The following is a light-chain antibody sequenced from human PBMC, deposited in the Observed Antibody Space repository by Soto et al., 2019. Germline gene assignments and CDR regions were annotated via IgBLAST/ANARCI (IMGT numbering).Light chain of an antibody. V-gene: IGKV3-15*01. CDR1: QSVSSY. Sequence: EIVLTQSPATLSLSPGERATLSCRASQSVSSYLAWYQQRPGQAPTLLIYRASERATGVPDRFSGSGSGTEFTLTISSLQSDDFVVYYCQQYNNWPTWTFGQGTKVDI. CDR2: RAS. CDR3: QQYNNWPTWT. J-gene: IGKJ1*01.